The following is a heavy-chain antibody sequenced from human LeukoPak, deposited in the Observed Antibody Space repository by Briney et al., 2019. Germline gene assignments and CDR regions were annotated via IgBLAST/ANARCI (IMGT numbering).Heavy chain of an antibody. CDR3: ARGLSSSSFWFDP. CDR1: GGSISSYY. Sequence: SETLSLTCTVSGGSISSYYWSWIRQPPGKGLEWIGRIYTSGSTNYNPSLKSRVTISVDTSKNQFSLKLNSVTAADTAVYYCARGLSSSSFWFDPWGQGTLVTVSS. D-gene: IGHD6-13*01. J-gene: IGHJ5*02. V-gene: IGHV4-4*08. CDR2: IYTSGST.